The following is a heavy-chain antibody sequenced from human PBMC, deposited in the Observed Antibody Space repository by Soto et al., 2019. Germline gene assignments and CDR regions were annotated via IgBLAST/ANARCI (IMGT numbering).Heavy chain of an antibody. V-gene: IGHV4-59*08. Sequence: SETLSLTCTVSGGSISSYYWSWIRQPPGKGLGWIGYIYYSGSTNYNPSLKSRVTISVDTSKNQFSLKLSSVTAADTAVYYCARGTGYSSSWYDYWGQGTLVTVSS. J-gene: IGHJ4*02. CDR2: IYYSGST. CDR1: GGSISSYY. D-gene: IGHD6-13*01. CDR3: ARGTGYSSSWYDY.